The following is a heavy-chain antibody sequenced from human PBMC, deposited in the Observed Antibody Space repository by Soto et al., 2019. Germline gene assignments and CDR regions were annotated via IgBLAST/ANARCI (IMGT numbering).Heavy chain of an antibody. CDR3: ARGFPSMAYFGEYYFDY. V-gene: IGHV3-53*01. CDR1: GLTVSDNY. J-gene: IGHJ4*02. Sequence: VGSLRLSCAASGLTVSDNYVSWVRQAPGRGLEWVSLISSGGSTYYADSLKGRFTISRDNFRNTLYLQMNSLRAEDTAVYYCARGFPSMAYFGEYYFDYWGQGTLVTVSS. D-gene: IGHD3-10*01. CDR2: ISSGGST.